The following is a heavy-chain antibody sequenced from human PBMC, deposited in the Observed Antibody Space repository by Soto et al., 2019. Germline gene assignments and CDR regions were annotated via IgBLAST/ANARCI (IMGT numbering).Heavy chain of an antibody. D-gene: IGHD1-20*01. Sequence: ESGGGLVQPGGSLRLSCAASGFTFVSFAMSWVRQVPGKGLEWVSIISGSDGGTYYANSVKGRFTISRDDSVNTVYLQMNSLRAEDTAVYYCAKDYDGCLTGTHFDHWGQGTRVTVSS. CDR2: ISGSDGGT. CDR1: GFTFVSFA. CDR3: AKDYDGCLTGTHFDH. V-gene: IGHV3-23*01. J-gene: IGHJ4*02.